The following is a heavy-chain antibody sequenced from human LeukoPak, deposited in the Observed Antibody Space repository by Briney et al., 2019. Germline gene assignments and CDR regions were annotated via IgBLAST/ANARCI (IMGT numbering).Heavy chain of an antibody. CDR2: LYNSGTT. D-gene: IGHD1-1*01. J-gene: IGHJ4*02. Sequence: SETLSLTCTVSGGSINTYYWSWIRQPPGKGLEWIGYLYNSGTTNYNPSLKSRVSISGDTSKNQFSLKLNSVTAADTAVYYCARRGVKTTRFVYWVEGSMLSVSS. V-gene: IGHV4-59*01. CDR1: GGSINTYY. CDR3: ARRGVKTTRFVY.